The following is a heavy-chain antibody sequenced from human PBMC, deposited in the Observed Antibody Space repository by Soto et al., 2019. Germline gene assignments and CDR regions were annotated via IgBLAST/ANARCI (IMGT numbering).Heavy chain of an antibody. D-gene: IGHD2-2*02. CDR3: ARVYCSSTSCYTWRWFDP. CDR1: GGTFSSYA. J-gene: IGHJ5*02. CDR2: IIPIFGTA. V-gene: IGHV1-69*13. Sequence: SVKVSCKASGGTFSSYAIRWVRQAPGQGLEWMGGIIPIFGTANYAQKFQGRVTITADESTSTAYLELSSLRSEDTAVYYCARVYCSSTSCYTWRWFDPWGQGTLVTVSS.